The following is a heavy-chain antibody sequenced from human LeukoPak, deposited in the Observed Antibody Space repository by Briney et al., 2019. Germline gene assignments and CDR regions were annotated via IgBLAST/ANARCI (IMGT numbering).Heavy chain of an antibody. J-gene: IGHJ4*02. Sequence: GGSLRLSCAASGFTFSNYGMTWVRQAPGKGLEWVSVVSGGGSSTYYADSVKGRFIISRDNSENTLYLQMNSLRAEDTAIYYCAKRGSGWYLDYWGQGTLVTVSS. CDR1: GFTFSNYG. CDR2: VSGGGSST. V-gene: IGHV3-23*01. CDR3: AKRGSGWYLDY. D-gene: IGHD6-19*01.